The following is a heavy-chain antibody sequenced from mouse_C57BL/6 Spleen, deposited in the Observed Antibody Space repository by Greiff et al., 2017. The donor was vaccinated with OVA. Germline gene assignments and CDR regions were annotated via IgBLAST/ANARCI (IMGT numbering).Heavy chain of an antibody. CDR1: GYSFTDYN. D-gene: IGHD1-1*01. V-gene: IGHV1-39*01. Sequence: VQLKESGPELVKPGASVKISCKASGYSFTDYNMNWVKQSNGKSLEWIGVINPNYGTTSYNQKFKGKATLTVDQSSSTAYMQLNSLTSEDSAVYYCARFGHLITTVYYFDYWGQGTTLTVSS. CDR3: ARFGHLITTVYYFDY. CDR2: INPNYGTT. J-gene: IGHJ2*01.